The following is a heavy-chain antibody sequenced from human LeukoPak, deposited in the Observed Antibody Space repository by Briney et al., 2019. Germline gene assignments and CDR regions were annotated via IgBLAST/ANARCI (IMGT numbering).Heavy chain of an antibody. CDR1: GYTFTSYG. Sequence: GASVKVSCKASGYTFTSYGISWVRQAPGQGLEWMGWISAYNGNTNYAQKLQGRVTMTTDTSTSTAYMELRSLRSDDTAVYYCARDLGVTMVANDCFDYWGQGTLVTVSS. V-gene: IGHV1-18*01. CDR2: ISAYNGNT. D-gene: IGHD4/OR15-4a*01. CDR3: ARDLGVTMVANDCFDY. J-gene: IGHJ4*02.